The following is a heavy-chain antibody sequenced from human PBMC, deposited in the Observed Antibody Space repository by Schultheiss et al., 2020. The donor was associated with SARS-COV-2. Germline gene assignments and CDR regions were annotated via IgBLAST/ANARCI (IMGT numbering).Heavy chain of an antibody. Sequence: GGSLRLSCAASGFTFSSYAMHWVRQAPGKGLEWVAVISYDGSNKYYADSVKGRFTISRDNSKNTLYLQMNSLRAEDTAVYYCARKPSGGVGATRVRWYYYGMDVWGQGTTVTVSS. CDR2: ISYDGSNK. J-gene: IGHJ6*02. D-gene: IGHD1-26*01. CDR3: ARKPSGGVGATRVRWYYYGMDV. CDR1: GFTFSSYA. V-gene: IGHV3-30*04.